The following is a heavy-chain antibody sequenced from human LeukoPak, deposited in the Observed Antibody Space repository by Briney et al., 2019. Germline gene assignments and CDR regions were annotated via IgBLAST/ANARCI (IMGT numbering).Heavy chain of an antibody. CDR2: IVVGSGNT. CDR3: AARGEQVYCSSTSCYTTDDAFDI. D-gene: IGHD2-2*02. CDR1: GFTFTISA. J-gene: IGHJ3*02. V-gene: IGHV1-58*01. Sequence: AASVKVSCKSSGFTFTISAVQWVRQARGQRLEWIGWIVVGSGNTNYAQKFQERVTITRDMSTSTAYMELSSLRSEDTAVYYCAARGEQVYCSSTSCYTTDDAFDIWGQGTMVTVSS.